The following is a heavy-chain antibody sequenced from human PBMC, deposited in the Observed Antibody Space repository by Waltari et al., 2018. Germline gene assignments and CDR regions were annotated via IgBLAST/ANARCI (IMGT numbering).Heavy chain of an antibody. Sequence: QVQLVQSGAEVKKPGASVKVSCKASGYTFTSYDINWVRQATGQGLEWKGWMNPNSGNTGYAQKFQGSVTMTRNTSISTAYMELSSLRSEDTAVYYCAKGGEVAAAGFADYWGQGTLVTVSS. CDR2: MNPNSGNT. J-gene: IGHJ4*02. D-gene: IGHD6-13*01. V-gene: IGHV1-8*01. CDR1: GYTFTSYD. CDR3: AKGGEVAAAGFADY.